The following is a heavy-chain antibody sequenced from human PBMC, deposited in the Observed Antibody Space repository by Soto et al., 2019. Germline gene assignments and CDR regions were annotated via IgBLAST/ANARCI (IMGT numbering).Heavy chain of an antibody. CDR1: RDSISSVGYY. CDR3: ARVSYGMDV. CDR2: IYYSGSS. Sequence: SETLSLTRTVSRDSISSVGYYSSWMRQHPGKGLEWIGYIYYSGSSYYNPSLKSRVTISVDPSKNQCSLKVSSVTAADTAVYYCARVSYGMDVWGQGTTVTVSS. J-gene: IGHJ6*02. V-gene: IGHV4-31*03.